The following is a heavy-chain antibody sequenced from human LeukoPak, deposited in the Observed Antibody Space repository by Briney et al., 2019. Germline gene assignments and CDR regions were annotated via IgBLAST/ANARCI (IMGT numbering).Heavy chain of an antibody. D-gene: IGHD3-10*01. Sequence: GGSLRLSCAASGFTSSSYAMSWVRQAPGKGLEWVAVISYDGSNKYYADSVKGRFTISRDNSKNTLYLQMNSLRAEDTAVYYCARDLPYGSGSYFPHWGQGTLVTVSS. CDR3: ARDLPYGSGSYFPH. J-gene: IGHJ4*02. CDR1: GFTSSSYA. V-gene: IGHV3-30-3*01. CDR2: ISYDGSNK.